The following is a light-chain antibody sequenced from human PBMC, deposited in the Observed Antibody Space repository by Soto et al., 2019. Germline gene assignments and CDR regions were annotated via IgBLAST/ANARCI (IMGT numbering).Light chain of an antibody. CDR1: SSNIGSNT. V-gene: IGLV1-44*01. CDR2: SNN. CDR3: AAWDDSLNVV. Sequence: QSVLTQPPSASGTPGQRVTISCSGSSSNIGSNTVNWYQQLPGTAPKLLIYSNNQRPSGVPDRFSGSKSGTSASLAISVLQSEDEADYYCAAWDDSLNVVFGGGTKLNVL. J-gene: IGLJ2*01.